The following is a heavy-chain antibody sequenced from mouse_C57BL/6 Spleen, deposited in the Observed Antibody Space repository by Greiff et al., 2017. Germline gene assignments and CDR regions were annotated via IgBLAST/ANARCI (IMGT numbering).Heavy chain of an antibody. CDR2: IYPGSGNT. J-gene: IGHJ4*01. Sequence: VQLQQSGAELVRPGASVKLSCKASGYTFTDYYINWVKQRPGQGLEWIARIYPGSGNTYYNEKFKGKATLTAEKSSSTAYMQLSSLTSEDSAVYFCARGDYTYAMDYWGQGTSVTVSS. D-gene: IGHD2-12*01. CDR1: GYTFTDYY. V-gene: IGHV1-76*01. CDR3: ARGDYTYAMDY.